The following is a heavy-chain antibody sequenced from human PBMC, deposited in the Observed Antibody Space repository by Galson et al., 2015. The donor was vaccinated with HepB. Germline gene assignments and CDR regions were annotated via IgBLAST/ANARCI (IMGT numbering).Heavy chain of an antibody. CDR3: ARDLALGTTIISDY. CDR2: TWYDGSEK. J-gene: IGHJ4*02. CDR1: GFTFNRFG. Sequence: SLRLSCAASGFTFNRFGMHWVRQAPGKGLEWVAVTWYDGSEKYYASSVKGRFSISRDNSRNTLYLQMNSLRAEDTAINYCARDLALGTTIISDYWGQGTLVTVSS. D-gene: IGHD1-7*01. V-gene: IGHV3-33*01.